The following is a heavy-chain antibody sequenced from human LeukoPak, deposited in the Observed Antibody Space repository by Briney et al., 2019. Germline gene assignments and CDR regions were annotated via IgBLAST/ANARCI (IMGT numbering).Heavy chain of an antibody. Sequence: GESLKISCQGSGYSFITYWIGWVRQMPGIGLEWMGFIYGGGTDTRCSPSFQGQVTISIDKSINTAYLQWSSLRASDTSIYYCARTGDGKYYFDYWGQGTLVTVSS. D-gene: IGHD5-24*01. CDR2: IYGGGTDT. J-gene: IGHJ4*02. CDR1: GYSFITYW. CDR3: ARTGDGKYYFDY. V-gene: IGHV5-51*01.